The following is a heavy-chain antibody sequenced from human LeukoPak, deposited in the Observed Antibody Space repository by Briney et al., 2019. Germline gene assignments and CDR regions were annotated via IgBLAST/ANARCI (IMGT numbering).Heavy chain of an antibody. CDR1: GFIVRDAW. Sequence: GVSLRLFCAASGFIVRDAWMSWVRQAPGKGLEWVGRIKIKTEGGTTDYAAPVQGRFTISRDDSKTTLYLQMNSLKTEDTAVYYCTTHRDYSSSPTFDYWGQGTLVTVSS. CDR3: TTHRDYSSSPTFDY. D-gene: IGHD6-13*01. V-gene: IGHV3-15*01. J-gene: IGHJ4*02. CDR2: IKIKTEGGTT.